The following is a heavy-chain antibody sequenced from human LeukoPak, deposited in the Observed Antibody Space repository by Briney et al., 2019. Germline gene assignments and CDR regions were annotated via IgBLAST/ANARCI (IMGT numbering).Heavy chain of an antibody. Sequence: GGPLRLSCAASGFTFSSYAMSWVRQAPGKGLEWVSAISGSGGSTYYADSVKGRFTISRDNSKNTLYLQVNSLRAEDTAVYYCAKDLVVVVVVAATYKDYWGQGTLVTVSS. V-gene: IGHV3-23*01. J-gene: IGHJ4*02. CDR3: AKDLVVVVVVAATYKDY. CDR2: ISGSGGST. D-gene: IGHD2-15*01. CDR1: GFTFSSYA.